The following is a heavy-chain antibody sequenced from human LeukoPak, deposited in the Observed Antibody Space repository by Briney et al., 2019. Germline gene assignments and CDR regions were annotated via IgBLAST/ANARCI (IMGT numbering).Heavy chain of an antibody. V-gene: IGHV1-2*02. J-gene: IGHJ6*03. D-gene: IGHD6-25*01. CDR1: GYTFTGYY. Sequence: ASVKVSCKASGYTFTGYYMHWVRQAPGQGLEWMGWINPNSGGTNYAQKFQGRVTMTRDTSISTAYMELSRLRSDDTAVYYCAREGSGRLRRRYYYYMDVWGKGTTVTVSS. CDR2: INPNSGGT. CDR3: AREGSGRLRRRYYYYMDV.